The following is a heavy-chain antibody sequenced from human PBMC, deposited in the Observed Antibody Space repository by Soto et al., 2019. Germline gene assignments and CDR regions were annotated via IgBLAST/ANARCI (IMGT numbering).Heavy chain of an antibody. J-gene: IGHJ4*02. CDR1: SGSISSDNW. CDR3: ARTYCSGGSCYSAFDY. Sequence: QVQLQESGPGLVKPSGTLSLNCAVSSGSISSDNWWSWVRQPPGKGLEWIGEIYPSGNTNYNPSLRSRVTISVDRSKNQFSLKLSSVTAADTAVYYCARTYCSGGSCYSAFDYWGQGTLVTVSS. CDR2: IYPSGNT. V-gene: IGHV4-4*02. D-gene: IGHD2-15*01.